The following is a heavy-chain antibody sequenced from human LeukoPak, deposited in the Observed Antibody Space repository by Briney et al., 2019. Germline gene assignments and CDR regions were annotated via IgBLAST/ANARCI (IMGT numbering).Heavy chain of an antibody. CDR1: GFTFSSYA. V-gene: IGHV3-23*01. D-gene: IGHD6-13*01. CDR2: ISGSGGST. Sequence: GGSLRPSCAASGFTFSSYAMTWVRQAPGKGLEWVSAISGSGGSTYYADSVKGRFTISRDNSKNTLYLQMNSLRAEDTAVYYCAKDRRAVAAAGTDFWYFDLWGRGTLVTVSS. CDR3: AKDRRAVAAAGTDFWYFDL. J-gene: IGHJ2*01.